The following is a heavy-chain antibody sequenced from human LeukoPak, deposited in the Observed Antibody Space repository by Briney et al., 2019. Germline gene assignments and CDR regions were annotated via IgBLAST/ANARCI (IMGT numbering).Heavy chain of an antibody. CDR2: INTDSGVA. V-gene: IGHV1-2*02. D-gene: IGHD1-7*01. J-gene: IGHJ5*02. CDR1: GYTFTGSY. Sequence: ASVKLSCKASGYTFTGSYVHWVRQAPGQGHEWMAWINTDSGVANYAQKFQGRVTSTRDKSITPAYIVPDSLRSDDTALYYCARDWDPITGTTWWFDPWGQGTLVTVSS. CDR3: ARDWDPITGTTWWFDP.